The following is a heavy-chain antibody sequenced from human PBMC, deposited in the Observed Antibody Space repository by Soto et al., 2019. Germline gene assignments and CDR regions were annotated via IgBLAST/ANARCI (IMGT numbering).Heavy chain of an antibody. D-gene: IGHD5-12*01. Sequence: PGGSLRLSCAASGFTLSDSALVWVRQAPGKGLEWVSGISGSGATTYYADSVKGRFTISRDNSKNTVYLQMSSLRAEDTAIYYCAKDGTYSGLYYFDYWGQGSLVTVSS. CDR1: GFTLSDSA. J-gene: IGHJ4*02. CDR2: ISGSGATT. CDR3: AKDGTYSGLYYFDY. V-gene: IGHV3-23*01.